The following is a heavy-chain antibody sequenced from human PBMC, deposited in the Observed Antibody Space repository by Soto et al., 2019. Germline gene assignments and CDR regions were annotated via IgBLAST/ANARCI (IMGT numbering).Heavy chain of an antibody. CDR2: ISSSSSYI. J-gene: IGHJ6*02. Sequence: GGSLRLSCAASGVTFSSYSMNWVRQAPGKGLEWVSSISSSSSYIYYADSVEGRFTISRDNAKNSLYLQMNSLRAEDTAVYYCASRGVGTTDGMDVWGQGTTVTVSS. V-gene: IGHV3-21*01. D-gene: IGHD1-7*01. CDR3: ASRGVGTTDGMDV. CDR1: GVTFSSYS.